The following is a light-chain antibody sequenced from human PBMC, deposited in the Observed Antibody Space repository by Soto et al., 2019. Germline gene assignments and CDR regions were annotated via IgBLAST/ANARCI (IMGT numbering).Light chain of an antibody. CDR1: QSISSY. Sequence: DIQMTQSPSSLSASVGDRVTITCRASQSISSYLNWYQQKPGKAPKLLIYAASSLQSGVPSRFSGSGSGTDFTLTISSLQPEDFETYYCQQSYSTNIFGQGTRLEIK. V-gene: IGKV1-39*01. J-gene: IGKJ5*01. CDR2: AAS. CDR3: QQSYSTNI.